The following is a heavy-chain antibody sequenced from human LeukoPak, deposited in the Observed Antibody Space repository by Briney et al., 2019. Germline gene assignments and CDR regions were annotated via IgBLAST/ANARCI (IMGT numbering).Heavy chain of an antibody. CDR2: INSDGSTT. V-gene: IGHV3-74*01. CDR1: GFTFSNYW. CDR3: ARGGSYSYGPFDY. J-gene: IGHJ4*02. Sequence: GGSLRLSCAASGFTFSNYWMHWVRQAPGKVLVWVSRINSDGSTTTYADSVKGRFTISRDNAKNTLYLQMNSLSAEDTAVYYCARGGSYSYGPFDYWGQGTLSTVSS. D-gene: IGHD5-18*01.